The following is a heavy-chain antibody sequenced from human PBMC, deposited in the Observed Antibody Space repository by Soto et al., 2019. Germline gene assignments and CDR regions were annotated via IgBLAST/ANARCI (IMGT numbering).Heavy chain of an antibody. Sequence: QVQLQQWGAGLLKPSETLSLTCAVYGGSFSGYYWSWIRQPPGKGLEWIGEINHSGSTNYNPSLKRLVTISVDTSKNQYSLKLSSVTAADTAVYYCARVYSSRWYVWFDPWGQGTLVTVSS. J-gene: IGHJ5*02. CDR1: GGSFSGYY. V-gene: IGHV4-34*01. D-gene: IGHD6-13*01. CDR2: INHSGST. CDR3: ARVYSSRWYVWFDP.